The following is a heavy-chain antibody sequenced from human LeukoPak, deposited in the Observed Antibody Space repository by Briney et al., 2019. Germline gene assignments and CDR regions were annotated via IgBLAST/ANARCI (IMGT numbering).Heavy chain of an antibody. D-gene: IGHD1-1*01. V-gene: IGHV3-11*03. CDR1: GFTFSDYY. CDR2: ISSSSSYT. J-gene: IGHJ3*02. Sequence: GGSLRLPCAASGFTFSDYYMSWIRQAPGKGLEWVSYISSSSSYTNYADSVKGRFTISRDNAKNSLYLQMNSLRAEDTAVYYCARAYNNDAFDIWGQGTMVTVSS. CDR3: ARAYNNDAFDI.